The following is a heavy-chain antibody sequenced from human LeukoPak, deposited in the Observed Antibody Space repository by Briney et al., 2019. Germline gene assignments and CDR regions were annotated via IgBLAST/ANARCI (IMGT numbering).Heavy chain of an antibody. CDR1: GGSISSSSYY. V-gene: IGHV4-39*01. Sequence: PSETLSLTCTVSGGSISSSSYYWGWIRQPPGKGLEWIGSIYYSGNTYYNPSLKSRVTISVDTSKNQFSLKLSSVTAADTAVYYCARHGGDYEFDYWGQGTLVTVSS. CDR3: ARHGGDYEFDY. J-gene: IGHJ4*02. D-gene: IGHD4-17*01. CDR2: IYYSGNT.